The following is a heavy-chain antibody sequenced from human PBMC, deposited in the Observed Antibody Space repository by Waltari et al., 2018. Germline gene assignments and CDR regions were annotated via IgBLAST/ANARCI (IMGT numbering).Heavy chain of an antibody. CDR3: SRVSASGDGMDV. D-gene: IGHD3-16*01. CDR1: GFTFGAHA. Sequence: EVQLVESGGGLVQPGRSLRLSCTTSGFTFGAHALSWFRQAPGKGVEWGGFKRSKSYGGTADYAASVKGRFTVSRDDSKSIAYLQMDSLKTEDTAGYYCSRVSASGDGMDVWGQGTTVTVSS. CDR2: KRSKSYGGTA. V-gene: IGHV3-49*03. J-gene: IGHJ6*02.